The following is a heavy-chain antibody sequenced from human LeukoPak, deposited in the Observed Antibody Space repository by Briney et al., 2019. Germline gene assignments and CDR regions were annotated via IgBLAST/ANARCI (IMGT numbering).Heavy chain of an antibody. CDR1: GYTSSRYG. J-gene: IGHJ4*02. CDR3: ARGLGETYYYDSSGYYFDY. CDR2: ISAYNGNT. V-gene: IGHV1-18*01. Sequence: ASVKVSCKASGYTSSRYGISWVRQAPGQGLEWMGWISAYNGNTNYAQKLQGRVTMTTDTSTSTAYMELRSLRSDDTAVYYCARGLGETYYYDSSGYYFDYWGQGTLVTVSS. D-gene: IGHD3-22*01.